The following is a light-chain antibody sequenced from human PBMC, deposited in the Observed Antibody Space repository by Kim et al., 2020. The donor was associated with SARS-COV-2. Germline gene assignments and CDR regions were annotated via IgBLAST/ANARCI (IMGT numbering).Light chain of an antibody. CDR1: QDISNY. Sequence: SVGDRVTITCQASQDISNYLNWYQQKPGKAPKLLIYDASNLETGVPSRFSGSGSGTDFTYTISSLQPEDIATYYCQQYDNLPPLTFGGGTKVDIK. CDR2: DAS. J-gene: IGKJ4*01. CDR3: QQYDNLPPLT. V-gene: IGKV1-33*01.